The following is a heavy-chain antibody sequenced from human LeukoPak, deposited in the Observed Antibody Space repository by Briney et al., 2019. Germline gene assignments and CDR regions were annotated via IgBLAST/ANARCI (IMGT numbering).Heavy chain of an antibody. CDR2: INPNSGGT. J-gene: IGHJ4*02. CDR1: GYTFTGYY. D-gene: IGHD2-15*01. Sequence: GASVKVSCKASGYTFTGYYMHWIRQAPGHGLEWMAWINPNSGGTNSAQKFQGRVTMTRDTSISTAYTELSSLTFDDTAVYYCGRGTIAVVAADLRTDQWGQGTLVIVSS. CDR3: GRGTIAVVAADLRTDQ. V-gene: IGHV1-2*02.